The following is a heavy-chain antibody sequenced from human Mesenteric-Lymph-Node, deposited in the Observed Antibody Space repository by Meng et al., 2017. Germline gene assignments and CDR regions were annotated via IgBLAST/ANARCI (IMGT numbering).Heavy chain of an antibody. CDR2: INSGNGKT. CDR3: ARGLWEQSRYYFDS. J-gene: IGHJ4*02. CDR1: GSTFTNYA. Sequence: QVQLVQSGAEGKKPGASAKVTCKASGSTFTNYAIQWVRQAPGQRLEWMGWINSGNGKTKYSEKFQGRVTITRDTSATTAYMELSSLRSEDMAVYYCARGLWEQSRYYFDSWGQGTLVTVSS. V-gene: IGHV1-3*01. D-gene: IGHD1-26*01.